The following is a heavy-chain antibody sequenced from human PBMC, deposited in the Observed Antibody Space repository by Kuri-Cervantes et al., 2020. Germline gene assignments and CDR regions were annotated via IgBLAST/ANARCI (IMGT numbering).Heavy chain of an antibody. Sequence: ESLKISCATSGFTFSLYAMSWVRQPPGKGLEWIGEINHSGSTNYNPSLKSRVTISIDTSKNQFSLKLSSVTAADTAVYYCARGRTQGSSWLPEDYWGQGTLVTVSS. V-gene: IGHV4-34*01. CDR1: GFTFSLYA. J-gene: IGHJ4*02. CDR3: ARGRTQGSSWLPEDY. D-gene: IGHD6-13*01. CDR2: INHSGST.